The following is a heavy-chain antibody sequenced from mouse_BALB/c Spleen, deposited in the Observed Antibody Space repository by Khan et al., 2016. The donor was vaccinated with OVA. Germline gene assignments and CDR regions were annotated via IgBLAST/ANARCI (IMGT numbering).Heavy chain of an antibody. V-gene: IGHV2-3*01. CDR2: IWGDGST. J-gene: IGHJ4*01. CDR1: GFSLSSNG. Sequence: QVQLKESGPGLVAPSQSLSITCTVSGFSLSSNGVSWVRQPPGKGLEWLGVIWGDGSTNYHSTLKSRLIISTDNSKSQVFLKLNSLQTDDTATYYCAKFTPDYDSMDYWGQGTSVTVSS. CDR3: AKFTPDYDSMDY. D-gene: IGHD2-12*01.